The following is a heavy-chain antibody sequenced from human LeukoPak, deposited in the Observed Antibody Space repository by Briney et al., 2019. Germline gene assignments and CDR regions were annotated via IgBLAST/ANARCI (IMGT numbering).Heavy chain of an antibody. Sequence: SETLSLTCAVYGGSFSGYYWSWIRQPPGKGLEWIGEINHSGSTNCNPSLKSRVTISVDTSKNQFSLKLSSVTAADTAVYYCARGGDYARRFDPWGQGTLVTVSS. J-gene: IGHJ5*02. CDR1: GGSFSGYY. CDR2: INHSGST. CDR3: ARGGDYARRFDP. D-gene: IGHD4-17*01. V-gene: IGHV4-34*01.